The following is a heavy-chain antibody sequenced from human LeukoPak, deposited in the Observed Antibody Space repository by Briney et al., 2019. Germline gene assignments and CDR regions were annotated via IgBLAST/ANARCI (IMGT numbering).Heavy chain of an antibody. Sequence: PSETLSLTCTVYGGPFRGYYWSWIRQSPGKGLEWIGEISDRESLIYNPSLKSRATISGDTSKNQFSLNLRSVTAADTAIYYCARVHKRLYVYYYYGMDVWGQGTTVTVSS. D-gene: IGHD3-10*02. V-gene: IGHV4-34*01. CDR2: ISDRESL. J-gene: IGHJ6*02. CDR3: ARVHKRLYVYYYYGMDV. CDR1: GGPFRGYY.